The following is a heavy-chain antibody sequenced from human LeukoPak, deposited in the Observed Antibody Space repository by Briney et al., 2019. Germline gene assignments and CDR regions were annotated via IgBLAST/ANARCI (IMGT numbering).Heavy chain of an antibody. V-gene: IGHV1-69*13. D-gene: IGHD3-10*01. CDR2: IIPIFGTA. CDR3: ARGEYYGSGSYSFYAFDI. J-gene: IGHJ3*02. Sequence: ASVKVSCKAFGYTFTRYYMHWVRQAPGQGLEWMGGIIPIFGTANYAQKFQGRVTITADESTSTAYMELSSLRSEDTAVYYCARGEYYGSGSYSFYAFDIWGQGTMVTVSS. CDR1: GYTFTRYY.